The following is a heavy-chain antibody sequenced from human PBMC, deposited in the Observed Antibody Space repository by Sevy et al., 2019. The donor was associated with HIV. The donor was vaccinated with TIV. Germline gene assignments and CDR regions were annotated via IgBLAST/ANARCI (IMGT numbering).Heavy chain of an antibody. Sequence: GGSLRLSCAVSGFTFSGYAMNWVRQAPGKGLEWVSAISGKGRSTHYADSVEGRFTISRDNSKNTLYLQMNSLGAEDTAVYYCAKTINSGGGVVPAANYYYYGTDVWGQGTTVTVSS. V-gene: IGHV3-23*01. D-gene: IGHD2-2*01. CDR3: AKTINSGGGVVPAANYYYYGTDV. J-gene: IGHJ6*02. CDR1: GFTFSGYA. CDR2: ISGKGRST.